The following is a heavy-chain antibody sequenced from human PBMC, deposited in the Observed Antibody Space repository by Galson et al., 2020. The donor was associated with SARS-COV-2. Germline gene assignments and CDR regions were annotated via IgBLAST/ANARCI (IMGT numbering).Heavy chain of an antibody. J-gene: IGHJ6*02. CDR3: ARGLVGLGYYYGMDV. CDR1: GGSFSGYY. CDR2: INHSGST. D-gene: IGHD3-9*01. V-gene: IGHV4-34*01. Sequence: ETSETLSLTCAVYGGSFSGYYWSWIRQPQGKGLEWIGEINHSGSTNYNPSLKSRVTISVDTSKNQFSLKLSSVTAADTAVYYCARGLVGLGYYYGMDVWGQGTTVTVSS.